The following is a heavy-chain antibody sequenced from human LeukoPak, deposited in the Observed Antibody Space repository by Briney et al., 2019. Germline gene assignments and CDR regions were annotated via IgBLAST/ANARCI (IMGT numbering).Heavy chain of an antibody. CDR1: GFTFSNYW. CDR2: VIGDGSST. D-gene: IGHD5-18*01. CDR3: ARVRYSYGYDY. V-gene: IGHV3-74*01. J-gene: IGHJ4*02. Sequence: GGSLRLSCAASGFTFSNYWMHWVRQGPGKGLVWVSRVIGDGSSTIYADSVKGRFTTSRDNAKSTLYLQMNSLRAEDTAVYYCARVRYSYGYDYWGQGTLVTVSS.